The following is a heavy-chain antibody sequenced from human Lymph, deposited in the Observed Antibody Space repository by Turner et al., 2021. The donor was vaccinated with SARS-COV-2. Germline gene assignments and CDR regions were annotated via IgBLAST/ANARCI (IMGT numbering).Heavy chain of an antibody. CDR1: GYTFTSYY. CDR3: AGVGPGGFDY. J-gene: IGHJ4*02. CDR2: INPSGNST. Sequence: QVQLVQSGAEVTKPGASVKVSCKASGYTFTSYYMHWVRQAPGQGLEWMGIINPSGNSTNDDQKLQGRVTMTRDTSTSTVYMELSSLGSEATAVYYGAGVGPGGFDYWGQGTPVTVSS. V-gene: IGHV1-46*04. D-gene: IGHD2-15*01.